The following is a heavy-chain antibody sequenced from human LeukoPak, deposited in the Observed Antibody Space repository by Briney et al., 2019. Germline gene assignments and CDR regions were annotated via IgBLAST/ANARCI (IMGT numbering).Heavy chain of an antibody. CDR3: ARSTRESPYSY. CDR1: GFNFNNYW. D-gene: IGHD1-1*01. Sequence: GESLQISCEASGFNFNNYWVGWVRQMPGKGLEWMGIIYPGDYDTRYSPSFQGHVTISVDKSISTAYLQWRSLRASDTAMYYCARSTRESPYSYWGQGTLVTVSS. J-gene: IGHJ4*02. V-gene: IGHV5-51*01. CDR2: IYPGDYDT.